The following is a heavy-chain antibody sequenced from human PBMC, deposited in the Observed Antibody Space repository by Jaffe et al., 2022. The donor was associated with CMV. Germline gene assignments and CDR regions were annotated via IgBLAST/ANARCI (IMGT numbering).Heavy chain of an antibody. CDR2: ISSSGSTI. CDR1: GFTFSDYY. Sequence: QVQLVESGGGLVKPGGSLRLSCAASGFTFSDYYMSWIRQAPGKGLEWVSYISSSGSTIYYADSVKGRFTISRDNAKNSLYLQMNSLRAEDTAVYYCARDSRFGFKWELPSGVDYWGQGTLVTVSS. CDR3: ARDSRFGFKWELPSGVDY. D-gene: IGHD1-26*01. J-gene: IGHJ4*02. V-gene: IGHV3-11*01.